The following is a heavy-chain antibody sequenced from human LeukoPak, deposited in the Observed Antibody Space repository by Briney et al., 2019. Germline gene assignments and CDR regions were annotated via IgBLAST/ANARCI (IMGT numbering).Heavy chain of an antibody. J-gene: IGHJ4*02. Sequence: GGSLRLSCAASGFTFSGYAMSWVRQAPGKGLEWVSAISGSGGSTYYADSVKGRFTISRDNSKNTLYLQMNSLRAEDTAVYYCAKDYYDSSGYYSSNYWGQGTLVTVSS. CDR2: ISGSGGST. CDR1: GFTFSGYA. V-gene: IGHV3-23*01. CDR3: AKDYYDSSGYYSSNY. D-gene: IGHD3-22*01.